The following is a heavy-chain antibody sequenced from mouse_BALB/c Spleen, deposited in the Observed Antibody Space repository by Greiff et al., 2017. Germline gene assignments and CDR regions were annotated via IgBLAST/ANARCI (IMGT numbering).Heavy chain of an antibody. V-gene: IGHV5-12-2*01. CDR3: ARHVYGSSYSAMDY. J-gene: IGHJ4*01. D-gene: IGHD1-1*01. CDR1: GFTFSSYT. Sequence: DVKLVESGGGLVQPGGSLKLSCAASGFTFSSYTMSWVRQTPEKRLEWVVYISNGGGSTYYPDTVKGRFTISRDNAKNTLYLQMSSLKSEDTAMYYCARHVYGSSYSAMDYWGQGTSVTVSS. CDR2: ISNGGGST.